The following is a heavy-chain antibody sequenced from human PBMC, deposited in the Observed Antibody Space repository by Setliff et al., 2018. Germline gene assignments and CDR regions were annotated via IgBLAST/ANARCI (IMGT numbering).Heavy chain of an antibody. Sequence: PGGSLRLSCAASGFTFSSYWMSWVRQAPGKGLEWVANIQQDGSEKYHVDSVMGRFTISRDNAKNTLYLQMNSLRAEDTAVYYCARLYRPESRYYFFDYWGQGTLVTVSS. CDR2: IQQDGSEK. CDR1: GFTFSSYW. D-gene: IGHD3-3*01. J-gene: IGHJ4*02. CDR3: ARLYRPESRYYFFDY. V-gene: IGHV3-7*01.